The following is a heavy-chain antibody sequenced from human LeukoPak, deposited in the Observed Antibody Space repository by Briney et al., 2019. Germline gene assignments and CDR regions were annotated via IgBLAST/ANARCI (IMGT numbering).Heavy chain of an antibody. CDR2: IRYDGSNK. CDR1: AFTFSAYG. CDR3: AKGGGYEAQYYYYYLDV. V-gene: IGHV3-30*02. J-gene: IGHJ6*03. Sequence: QSGGSLRLSCAASAFTFSAYGMHWVRQTPGKGLEWVAFIRYDGSNKYYADSVKGRFTISRDNSKNTLYLQMKSLRAEDTAVYYCAKGGGYEAQYYYYYLDVWGKGTTVTISS. D-gene: IGHD5-12*01.